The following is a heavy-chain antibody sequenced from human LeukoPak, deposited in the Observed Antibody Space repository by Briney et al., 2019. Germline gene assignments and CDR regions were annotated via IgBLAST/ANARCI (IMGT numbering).Heavy chain of an antibody. CDR3: ARDRGYSTLDWFDP. CDR1: GGSISSGSYY. CDR2: IYTSGGT. J-gene: IGHJ5*02. D-gene: IGHD6-13*01. V-gene: IGHV4-61*02. Sequence: SQTLSLTCTVSGGSISSGSYYWSWIRQPAGKGLEWIGRIYTSGGTNYNPSLKSRVTISVDTSKNQFSLKLSSVTAADTAVYYCARDRGYSTLDWFDPWGQGTLVTVSS.